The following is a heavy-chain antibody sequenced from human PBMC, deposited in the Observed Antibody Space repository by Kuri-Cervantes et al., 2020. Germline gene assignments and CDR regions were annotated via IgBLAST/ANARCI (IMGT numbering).Heavy chain of an antibody. CDR3: ASSGYSVTDAFDI. CDR1: LFTFSSYA. CDR2: ISGSVGST. V-gene: IGHV3-23*01. D-gene: IGHD3-22*01. J-gene: IGHJ3*02. Sequence: GESLQVSCAASLFTFSSYAMSWVRQAPGKGLEWVSAISGSVGSTYYADSVKGRFTISRDNSKNTLYMQMNRLRAEDTAVYYCASSGYSVTDAFDIWGQGTMVTVSS.